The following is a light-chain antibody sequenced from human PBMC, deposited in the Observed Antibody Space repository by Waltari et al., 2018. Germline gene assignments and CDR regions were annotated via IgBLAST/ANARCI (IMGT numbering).Light chain of an antibody. CDR3: QQRTTWPLT. Sequence: EIVLTQSPATLSLSPGERVTLSCRASQSVSSHLAWYQQKRGQAPRLPIYDASNRATGIPARFSGSGSGTDFTLTISSLEPEDFAVYYCQQRTTWPLTFGGGTRVEIK. J-gene: IGKJ4*01. CDR2: DAS. CDR1: QSVSSH. V-gene: IGKV3-11*01.